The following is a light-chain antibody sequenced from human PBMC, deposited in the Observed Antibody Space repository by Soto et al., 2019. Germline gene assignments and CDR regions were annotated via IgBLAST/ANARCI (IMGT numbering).Light chain of an antibody. J-gene: IGKJ1*01. V-gene: IGKV1-39*01. Sequence: DIQMTQSPSSLSAFVGDRVTISCRASQTIATWLNWYQQIPGKAPKFLIYDASRLQSGVPSRFSGSGSGTDFTLTISNLQPEDFVTYYCQQSYIFPWTFGQGTDVEI. CDR1: QTIATW. CDR3: QQSYIFPWT. CDR2: DAS.